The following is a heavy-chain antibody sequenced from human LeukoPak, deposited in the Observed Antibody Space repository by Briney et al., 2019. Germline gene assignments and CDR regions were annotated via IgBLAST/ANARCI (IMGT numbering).Heavy chain of an antibody. J-gene: IGHJ4*02. Sequence: GRSLRLSCAASGFTFSSYAMSWVRQAPGKGLEWVSAISGSGGSTYYADSVKGWFTISRDNSKNTLYLQMNSLRAEDTAVYYCAKVPAGTSFDCWGQGTLVTVSS. D-gene: IGHD6-13*01. CDR3: AKVPAGTSFDC. CDR1: GFTFSSYA. CDR2: ISGSGGST. V-gene: IGHV3-23*01.